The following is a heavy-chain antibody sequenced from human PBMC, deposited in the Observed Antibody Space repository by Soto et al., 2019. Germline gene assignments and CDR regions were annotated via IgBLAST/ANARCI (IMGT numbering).Heavy chain of an antibody. J-gene: IGHJ5*02. CDR2: ISSSGSTI. Sequence: EVQLVESGGGLVQPGGSLRLSCAASGFTFSSYEMNWVRQAPGKGLEWVSYISSSGSTIYYADSVKGRFTISRDNAKNSLYLQMNSLRAEDTAVYYCARAIAARDWFDPWGQGTLVTVSS. D-gene: IGHD6-6*01. CDR1: GFTFSSYE. V-gene: IGHV3-48*03. CDR3: ARAIAARDWFDP.